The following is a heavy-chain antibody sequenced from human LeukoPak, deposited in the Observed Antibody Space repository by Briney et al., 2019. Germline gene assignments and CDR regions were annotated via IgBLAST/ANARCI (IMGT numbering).Heavy chain of an antibody. Sequence: SETLSLTCTVSGGSISSYYWSWIRQPPGKGLEWIGYIYYSGSTNYNPSLKSRVTISVDTSKNQFSLKLSSVTAADTAAYYCARTGWLGSSGYNWFDPWGQGTLVTVSS. CDR3: ARTGWLGSSGYNWFDP. CDR1: GGSISSYY. D-gene: IGHD6-13*01. J-gene: IGHJ5*02. V-gene: IGHV4-59*01. CDR2: IYYSGST.